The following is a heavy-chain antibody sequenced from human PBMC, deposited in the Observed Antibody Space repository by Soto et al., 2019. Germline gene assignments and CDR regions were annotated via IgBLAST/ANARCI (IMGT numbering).Heavy chain of an antibody. J-gene: IGHJ4*02. CDR2: INPNSVGT. V-gene: IGHV1-2*02. CDR3: ASAGVNGTAGLDL. D-gene: IGHD6-13*01. Sequence: ASVKVSCKASGYTFSGFYMHWVRQAPGQGLEGMGWINPNSVGTKSAEKFQGRVTMTRHTSISTAYMELSRLTSDDTAVYYCASAGVNGTAGLDLWGQGTQVTVSS. CDR1: GYTFSGFY.